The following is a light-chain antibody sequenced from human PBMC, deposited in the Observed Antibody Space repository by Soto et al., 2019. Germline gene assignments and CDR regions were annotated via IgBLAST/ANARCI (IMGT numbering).Light chain of an antibody. Sequence: DIQMTQSPSTLSASVGDRVTITCRASQSVSTWLAWYQQKPGKAPKFLIYDASTLQSGVPSRFSGSGSGTEFTLTISSLQPDDSATYYCQQYSSYSLTFGGGTKVEIK. CDR3: QQYSSYSLT. J-gene: IGKJ4*01. CDR1: QSVSTW. CDR2: DAS. V-gene: IGKV1-5*01.